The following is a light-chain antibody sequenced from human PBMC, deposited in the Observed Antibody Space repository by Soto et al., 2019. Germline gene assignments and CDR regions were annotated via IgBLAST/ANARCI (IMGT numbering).Light chain of an antibody. CDR1: SSDVGAYNF. CDR3: TSYAGGHQLWV. Sequence: QSALTQPPSASGSPGQSVTVSCTGSSSDVGAYNFVSWYQQHPGKAPKLMIYEVSKRPSGVPDRFSGSKSGNTASLTVSGLQAEDEADYYCTSYAGGHQLWVFGGGTQLTVL. J-gene: IGLJ3*02. V-gene: IGLV2-8*01. CDR2: EVS.